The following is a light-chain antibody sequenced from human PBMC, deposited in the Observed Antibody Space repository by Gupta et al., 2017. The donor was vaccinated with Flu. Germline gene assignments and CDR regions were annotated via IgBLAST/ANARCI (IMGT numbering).Light chain of an antibody. J-gene: IGLJ1*01. Sequence: VLTQPSPVSVAPCQTDSLTCGTNGFGRGYVQWYQQRADQAPVFVIYKNNDRPAGSPGRFSGSVSGNTSSLTIDRVEAGDEADYFCHVWDSSNGHRDVFGPGTQVTV. CDR3: HVWDSSNGHRDV. V-gene: IGLV3-21*02. CDR1: GFGRGY. CDR2: KNN.